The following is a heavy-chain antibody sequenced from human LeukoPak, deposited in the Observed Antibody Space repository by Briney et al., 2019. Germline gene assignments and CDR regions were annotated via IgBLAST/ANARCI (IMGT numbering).Heavy chain of an antibody. J-gene: IGHJ1*01. CDR3: ARGDSSGWYAYFQH. D-gene: IGHD6-19*01. CDR2: INTNTGNP. CDR1: GYTFTSYA. V-gene: IGHV7-4-1*02. Sequence: ASVKVSCNASGYTFTSYAMNWVRQAPGQGLEWMGWINTNTGNPTYAQGFTGRFVFSLDTSVSTAYLQISSLKAEDTAVYYCARGDSSGWYAYFQHWGQGTLVTVSS.